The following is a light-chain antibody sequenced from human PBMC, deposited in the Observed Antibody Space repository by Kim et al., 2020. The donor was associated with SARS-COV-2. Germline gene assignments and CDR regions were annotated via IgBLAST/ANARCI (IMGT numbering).Light chain of an antibody. CDR2: EDN. CDR3: QAWDSTSWL. CDR1: KLGDKY. V-gene: IGLV3-1*01. Sequence: SYELTQPPAVSVSPGQTASITCSGDKLGDKYTSWYQQKPGQSPLLVIHEDNKRPSGIPERFSGSNSGNTATLTITGTQAMDEADYYCQAWDSTSWLFGGGTQLTVL. J-gene: IGLJ3*02.